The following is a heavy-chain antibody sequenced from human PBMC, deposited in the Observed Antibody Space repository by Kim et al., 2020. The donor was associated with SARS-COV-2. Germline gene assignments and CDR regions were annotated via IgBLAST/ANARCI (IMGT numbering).Heavy chain of an antibody. J-gene: IGHJ6*02. CDR3: AKDRGRWLQMRSYYGMDV. Sequence: KGQFTISRDNSDNTLYLQMNSLRPEDTAVYYCAKDRGRWLQMRSYYGMDVWGQGTTVTVSS. V-gene: IGHV3-30*02. D-gene: IGHD3-16*01.